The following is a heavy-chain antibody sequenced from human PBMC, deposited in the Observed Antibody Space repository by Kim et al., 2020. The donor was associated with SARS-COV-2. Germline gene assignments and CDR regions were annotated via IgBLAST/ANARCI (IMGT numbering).Heavy chain of an antibody. V-gene: IGHV1-46*01. CDR1: GYTFTSYY. J-gene: IGHJ6*02. D-gene: IGHD2-15*01. Sequence: ASVKVSCKASGYTFTSYYMHWVRQAPGQGLEWMGIINPSGGSTSYAQKFQGRVTMTRDTSTRTVYMELSSLRSEDTAVYYCASTDGYCSGGSCSPYYYGMDVWGQGTTVTVSS. CDR2: INPSGGST. CDR3: ASTDGYCSGGSCSPYYYGMDV.